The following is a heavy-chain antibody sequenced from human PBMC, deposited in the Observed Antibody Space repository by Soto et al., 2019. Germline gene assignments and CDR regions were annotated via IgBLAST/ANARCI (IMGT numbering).Heavy chain of an antibody. CDR1: GGSISSYY. J-gene: IGHJ3*02. D-gene: IGHD3-22*01. CDR3: ARSWLGDAFDI. CDR2: IYYSGST. Sequence: SETLSLTCTVSGGSISSYYWSWIRQPPGKGLEWIGYIYYSGSTNYNPSLKSRVTISVDTSKNQFSLKLSSVTAADTAVYYCARSWLGDAFDIWGQGTMVTVSS. V-gene: IGHV4-59*01.